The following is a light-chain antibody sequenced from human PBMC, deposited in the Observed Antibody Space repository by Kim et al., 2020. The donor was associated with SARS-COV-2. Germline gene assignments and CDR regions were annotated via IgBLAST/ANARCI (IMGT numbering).Light chain of an antibody. Sequence: DVQMTQSPSSLSASIGDRVTISCRASQGIGDSLAWYQQKPGRAPKSLIYGVSSLQTGVPSKFSGTGSGTYFTLTINSVQPEDFATYYCQQYDSYPFTFGGGTKVDIK. CDR3: QQYDSYPFT. CDR2: GVS. V-gene: IGKV1-16*02. J-gene: IGKJ4*01. CDR1: QGIGDS.